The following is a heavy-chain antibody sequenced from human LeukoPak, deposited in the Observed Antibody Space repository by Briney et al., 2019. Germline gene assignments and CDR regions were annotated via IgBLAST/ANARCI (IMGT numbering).Heavy chain of an antibody. CDR1: GGSFSGYY. CDR3: ARQPIPIFYNYFDP. J-gene: IGHJ5*02. Sequence: SETLSLTCAVYGGSFSGYYWSWIRQPPGKGLEWIGEINHSGSTNYNPSLKSRVTISVDTSKNQFSLKLSSVTAADTAVYFCARQPIPIFYNYFDPWGQGTLVTVSS. D-gene: IGHD3-22*01. CDR2: INHSGST. V-gene: IGHV4-34*01.